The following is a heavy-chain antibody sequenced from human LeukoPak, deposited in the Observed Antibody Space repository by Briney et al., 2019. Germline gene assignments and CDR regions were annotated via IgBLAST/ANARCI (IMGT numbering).Heavy chain of an antibody. CDR2: INHSGST. J-gene: IGHJ2*01. V-gene: IGHV4-34*01. D-gene: IGHD2-21*02. CDR3: ARHSLSRQHIVVVTAVHWYFDL. CDR1: GGSFSGYY. Sequence: PSETLSLTCAVYGGSFSGYYWSWIRQPPGKGLEWIGEINHSGSTNYNPSLKSRVTISVDTSKNQFSLKLNSVTAADTAVYYCARHSLSRQHIVVVTAVHWYFDLWGRGTLVTVSS.